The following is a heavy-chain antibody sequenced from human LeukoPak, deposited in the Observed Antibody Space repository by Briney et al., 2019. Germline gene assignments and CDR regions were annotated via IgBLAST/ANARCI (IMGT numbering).Heavy chain of an antibody. Sequence: GGTLRLSCAASGFTFSTYGLHWFRQAPGKGRVGVAFIRYDGSNKDYEDSVKGRFTISGDNSKNTLYLQMNTVSAEDTAAYYCAKGPVGYCGGGSCYHWFDPWGQGTLVTVSS. V-gene: IGHV3-30*02. CDR2: IRYDGSNK. J-gene: IGHJ5*02. CDR1: GFTFSTYG. D-gene: IGHD2-15*01. CDR3: AKGPVGYCGGGSCYHWFDP.